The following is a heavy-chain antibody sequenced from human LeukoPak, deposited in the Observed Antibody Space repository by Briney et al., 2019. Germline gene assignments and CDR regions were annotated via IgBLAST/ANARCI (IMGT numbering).Heavy chain of an antibody. J-gene: IGHJ6*03. D-gene: IGHD3-9*01. CDR1: GGSFSGYY. CDR2: INHSGST. Sequence: SETLSLTCAVYGGSFSGYYWSWIRQPPGKGLEWIGEINHSGSTNYNPSLKSRVTISVDTSKNQFSLKLSSVTAADTAVYYCAGMGYFDWSIFGYYYMDVWGKGTTVTISS. CDR3: AGMGYFDWSIFGYYYMDV. V-gene: IGHV4-34*01.